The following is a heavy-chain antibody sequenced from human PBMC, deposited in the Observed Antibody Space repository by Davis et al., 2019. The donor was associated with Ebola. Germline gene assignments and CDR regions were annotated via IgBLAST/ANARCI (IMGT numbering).Heavy chain of an antibody. Sequence: AGSLRLSCAASGFPSSRFWLSWVRQAPGKGLEWVATLTQDGSETYYVDSVKGRFTISRDNAKNSLYLQMNSLRAEDTAVYYCASVIRYTSSWYTSQFDSWGQGTLVTVSS. CDR3: ASVIRYTSSWYTSQFDS. CDR2: LTQDGSET. D-gene: IGHD6-13*01. V-gene: IGHV3-7*01. J-gene: IGHJ4*02. CDR1: GFPSSRFW.